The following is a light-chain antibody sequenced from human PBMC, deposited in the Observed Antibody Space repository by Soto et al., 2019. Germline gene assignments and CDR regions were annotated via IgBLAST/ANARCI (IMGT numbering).Light chain of an antibody. CDR3: QQYHSYPLT. CDR1: QSIGSW. V-gene: IGKV1-5*03. J-gene: IGKJ4*01. CDR2: KAS. Sequence: DIPMTQSPSTLSASVGDRVTITCRASQSIGSWLAWYQQKPGKAPKLLIYKASGLESGVPSRFSGSGSGTEFTLAISSLQPDDFATYYCQQYHSYPLTFGGGTKVEIK.